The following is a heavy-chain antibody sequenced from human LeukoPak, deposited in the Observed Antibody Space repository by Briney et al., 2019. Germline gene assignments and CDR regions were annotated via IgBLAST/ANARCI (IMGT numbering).Heavy chain of an antibody. Sequence: TGGSLRLSCAASGFTFNTYAMSWVRQAPWERLQWVSGISDSGGNTYYADSVRGRFTISRDNSKNTLYLQMNSLRAEDTAVYYCARARDGLFDYWGQGTLVTVSS. V-gene: IGHV3-23*01. CDR3: ARARDGLFDY. D-gene: IGHD2-21*01. CDR2: ISDSGGNT. CDR1: GFTFNTYA. J-gene: IGHJ4*02.